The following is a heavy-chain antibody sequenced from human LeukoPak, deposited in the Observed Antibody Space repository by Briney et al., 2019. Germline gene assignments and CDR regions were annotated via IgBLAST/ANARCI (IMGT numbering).Heavy chain of an antibody. CDR2: ISGSGGST. CDR3: AKDVGVKIVVVPAAAYNWFDP. D-gene: IGHD2-2*01. V-gene: IGHV3-23*01. Sequence: GGSLRLSCAASGFTFSSYAMSWVRQAPGKGLEWVSAISGSGGSTYYADSVKGRFTISRDNSKNTLYLQMNSLRAEDTAVYYCAKDVGVKIVVVPAAAYNWFDPWGQGTLVTVSS. J-gene: IGHJ5*02. CDR1: GFTFSSYA.